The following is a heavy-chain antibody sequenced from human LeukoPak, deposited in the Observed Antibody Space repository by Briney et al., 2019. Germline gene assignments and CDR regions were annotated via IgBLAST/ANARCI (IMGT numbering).Heavy chain of an antibody. Sequence: SEILSLTCTVSGGSISSYYWSWIRQPAGKGLEWIGRIYTSGSTNYNPSLKSRVTMSVATSKNQFSLKLSSVTAADTAVYYCAREQYYDSSGYYYNWFDPWGQGTLVTVSS. CDR1: GGSISSYY. CDR3: AREQYYDSSGYYYNWFDP. J-gene: IGHJ5*02. V-gene: IGHV4-4*07. CDR2: IYTSGST. D-gene: IGHD3-22*01.